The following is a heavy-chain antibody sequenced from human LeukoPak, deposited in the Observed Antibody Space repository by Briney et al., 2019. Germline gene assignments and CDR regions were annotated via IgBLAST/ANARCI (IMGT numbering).Heavy chain of an antibody. CDR1: GGTFSNFA. CDR3: ARVPPYCSTTTRYAPFDY. D-gene: IGHD2-2*01. CDR2: IIPVFGAT. Sequence: GASVKVSCKASGGTFSNFAVSWVRQAPGQGLEWMGGIIPVFGATTYAENFQDRVTITADESTGTAYMELSSLKSDDTAVYYCARVPPYCSTTTRYAPFDYWGQGTLVTVSS. J-gene: IGHJ4*02. V-gene: IGHV1-69*01.